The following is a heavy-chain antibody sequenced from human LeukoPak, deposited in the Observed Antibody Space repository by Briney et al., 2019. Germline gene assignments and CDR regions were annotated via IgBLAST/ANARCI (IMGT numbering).Heavy chain of an antibody. D-gene: IGHD1-26*01. J-gene: IGHJ5*02. CDR1: GYTFTDYY. CDR2: IIPNSGGT. CDR3: ARDNGGSYYGA. Sequence: GASVKVSCKASGYTFTDYYMHWVRQATGQGLEWMGWIIPNSGGTNYAQKFQGRVTMTRDTSISTAYMELSSLRFDDTAVYYCARDNGGSYYGAWGQGTLVTVSS. V-gene: IGHV1-2*02.